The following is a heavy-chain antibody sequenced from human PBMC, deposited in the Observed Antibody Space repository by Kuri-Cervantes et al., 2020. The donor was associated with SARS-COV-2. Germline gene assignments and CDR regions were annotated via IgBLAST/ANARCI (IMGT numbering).Heavy chain of an antibody. CDR2: INQNGSEI. CDR3: ARAPSGSPTDY. J-gene: IGHJ4*02. CDR1: AFSFSTYW. V-gene: IGHV3-7*01. D-gene: IGHD1-26*01. Sequence: GGSLRLSCAASAFSFSTYWMTWVRQAPGKGLEWVANINQNGSEIYYVDSVKGRFTISRDNAKNTLYLQMNSLRVEDTAVYFCARAPSGSPTDYWGQGTLVTVSS.